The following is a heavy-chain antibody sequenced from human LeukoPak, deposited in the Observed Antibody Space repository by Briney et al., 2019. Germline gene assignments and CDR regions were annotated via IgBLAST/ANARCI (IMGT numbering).Heavy chain of an antibody. CDR1: GFTFSSYA. CDR3: AKEIFSGLLYIDY. Sequence: GGSLRLSCAASGFTFSSYAMSWVRQAPGEGLEWVSAITDAVGSTHYADSVKGRFTISSDNSKNTVYLQMNSLRPEDMAVYYCAKEIFSGLLYIDYWGQGTLVTVSS. CDR2: ITDAVGST. V-gene: IGHV3-23*01. D-gene: IGHD5-12*01. J-gene: IGHJ4*02.